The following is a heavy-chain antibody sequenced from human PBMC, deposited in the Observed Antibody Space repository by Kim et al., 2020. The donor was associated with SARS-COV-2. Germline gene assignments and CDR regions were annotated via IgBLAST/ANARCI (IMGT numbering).Heavy chain of an antibody. V-gene: IGHV3-33*01. CDR1: GFTFSSYG. D-gene: IGHD2-2*01. CDR3: ARGDQEYQLHY. CDR2: IWYDGSNK. Sequence: GGSLRLSCAASGFTFSSYGMHWVRQAPGKGLEWVAVIWYDGSNKYYADSVKGRFTISRDNSKNTPYLQMNSLRAEDTAVYYCARGDQEYQLHYWGQGTLVTVSS. J-gene: IGHJ4*02.